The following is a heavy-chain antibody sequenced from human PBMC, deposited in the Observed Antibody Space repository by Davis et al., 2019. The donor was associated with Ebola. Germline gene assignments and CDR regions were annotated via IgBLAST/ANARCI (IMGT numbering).Heavy chain of an antibody. D-gene: IGHD5-12*01. Sequence: SETLSLTCTVSGGSISPYYWSWIRQTPGEGLEWIGYVYYTGTTSYNPSLTSRVTISLDTSRNQFSLILTSVSAADTATYYCARAGGQGGGTLRFWGQGTRVTVSS. CDR3: ARAGGQGGGTLRF. V-gene: IGHV4-59*01. CDR2: VYYTGTT. CDR1: GGSISPYY. J-gene: IGHJ4*02.